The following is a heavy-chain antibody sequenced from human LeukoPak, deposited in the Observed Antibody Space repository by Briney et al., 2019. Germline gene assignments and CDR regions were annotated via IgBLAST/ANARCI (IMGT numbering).Heavy chain of an antibody. Sequence: GGSLRLSCAASGFTFHDYAMHWVRQAPGKGLEWVSGISWNSGSIVYADSVKGRFTISRDNAKNSLYLQMNSLRAEDTAVYYCARGVTYCSGGSCYSGVYYYYMDVWGKGTTVTVSS. J-gene: IGHJ6*03. CDR3: ARGVTYCSGGSCYSGVYYYYMDV. D-gene: IGHD2-15*01. V-gene: IGHV3-9*01. CDR1: GFTFHDYA. CDR2: ISWNSGSI.